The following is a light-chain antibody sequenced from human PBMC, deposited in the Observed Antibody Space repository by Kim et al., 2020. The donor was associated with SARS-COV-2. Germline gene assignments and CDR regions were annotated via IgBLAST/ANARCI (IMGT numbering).Light chain of an antibody. V-gene: IGLV3-19*01. CDR3: KSRDSSGKVV. CDR2: GKT. J-gene: IGLJ2*01. CDR1: SLRRYY. Sequence: SSELTQDPAVSVALGQTVTITCQGDSLRRYYASWYQQKPGQAPLLVIYGKTNRPSGIPDRFSGSSSGNTASLTITGAQAEEEADYYCKSRDSSGKVVFGGGTKLTVL.